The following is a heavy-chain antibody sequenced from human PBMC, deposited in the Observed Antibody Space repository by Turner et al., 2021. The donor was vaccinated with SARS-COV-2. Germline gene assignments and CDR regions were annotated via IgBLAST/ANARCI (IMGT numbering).Heavy chain of an antibody. CDR2: ISSSSSYI. CDR1: GFTFSTYS. CDR3: ARDKTNLRFAPFREADDAFDI. D-gene: IGHD3-3*01. V-gene: IGHV3-21*01. Sequence: EVKLVESGGGLVKPGGSRRISCAAPGFTFSTYSMNWVRQAPGKGLEWVSSISSSSSYIYYADSVNGRFTISRDNAKNSLYLQMNSLRAEDTAVYYCARDKTNLRFAPFREADDAFDIWGQGTMVTVSS. J-gene: IGHJ3*02.